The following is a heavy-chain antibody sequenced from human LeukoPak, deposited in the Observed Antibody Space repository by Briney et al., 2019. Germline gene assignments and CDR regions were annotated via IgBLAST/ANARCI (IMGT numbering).Heavy chain of an antibody. D-gene: IGHD3-3*01. CDR3: ARGGKILEWLLPFDY. Sequence: GGSLRLSRAASGFTFSDYYMSWIRQAPGKGREWVSYISSSCSTIYYADSVKGRFTISSDNAKNSLYLHMNSLRAEDTAVYYCARGGKILEWLLPFDYWGQGTLVTVSS. CDR1: GFTFSDYY. V-gene: IGHV3-11*04. CDR2: ISSSCSTI. J-gene: IGHJ4*02.